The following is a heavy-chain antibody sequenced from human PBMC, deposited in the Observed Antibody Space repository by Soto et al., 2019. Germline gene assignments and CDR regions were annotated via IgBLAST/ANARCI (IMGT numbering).Heavy chain of an antibody. D-gene: IGHD3-22*01. CDR1: AGSISSSSYF. CDR3: ATRLYHSRGYYYVPY. J-gene: IGHJ4*02. V-gene: IGHV4-39*01. Sequence: QLQLQESGPGLVKPSETLSLTCTVSAGSISSSSYFSGWIRQPPGKGLEWIGTIDYRGSTSYNPSLKSRVPLSVDTSKNQFSLTLSSVTAADTAVYYCATRLYHSRGYYYVPYWGQGTLVTVSS. CDR2: IDYRGST.